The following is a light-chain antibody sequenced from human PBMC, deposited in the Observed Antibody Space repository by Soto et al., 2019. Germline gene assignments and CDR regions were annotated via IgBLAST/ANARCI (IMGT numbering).Light chain of an antibody. CDR1: RSVSSY. J-gene: IGKJ1*01. V-gene: IGKV3-11*01. CDR3: QQRSRWPPT. CDR2: DTS. Sequence: EVVLTQSPATLSLSPGERATLSCRASRSVSSYLAWYQQKPGQPPRLLIYDTSNRATDIPARFSGSGSGTGFHLTISRLEPEDFAFYYLQQRSRWPPTFGQGTKVEIK.